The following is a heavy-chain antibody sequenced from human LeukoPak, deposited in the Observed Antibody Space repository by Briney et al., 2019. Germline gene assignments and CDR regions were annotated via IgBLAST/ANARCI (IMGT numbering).Heavy chain of an antibody. CDR1: GFTFSTYG. V-gene: IGHV3-30*02. J-gene: IGHJ4*02. CDR3: AKAGTQQWLLFVGVY. D-gene: IGHD6-19*01. CDR2: IRYDGSNK. Sequence: GGSLRHSCAASGFTFSTYGMLWVRQAPGQGPEWVALIRYDGSNKYYADTVKGRFTISRDNSKNTLYLQMNSLRVEDTAMYYCAKAGTQQWLLFVGVYWGQGALVTVSS.